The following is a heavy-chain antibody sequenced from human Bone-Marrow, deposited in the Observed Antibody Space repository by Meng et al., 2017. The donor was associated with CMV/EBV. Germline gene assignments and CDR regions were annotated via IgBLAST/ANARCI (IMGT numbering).Heavy chain of an antibody. CDR1: GFTFSSYA. CDR2: ISHDGSDK. J-gene: IGHJ6*02. V-gene: IGHV3-30*04. D-gene: IGHD3-3*01. CDR3: AREYYDFWSGYYSWAFYYYGMDV. Sequence: GGSLRLSCAASGFTFSSYAMHWARQAPGKGLEWVAVISHDGSDKYYADSVKGRFSFSRDNSKNPLNLQMNSLGAEETAVYYCAREYYDFWSGYYSWAFYYYGMDVWGQGTTVTVSS.